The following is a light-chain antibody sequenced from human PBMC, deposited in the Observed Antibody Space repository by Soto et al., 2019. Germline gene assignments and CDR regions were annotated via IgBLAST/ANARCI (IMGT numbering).Light chain of an antibody. J-gene: IGKJ4*02. CDR1: QSVSSSY. Sequence: EIVLTQSPGTLSLSPGERATLSCGASQSVSSSYLAWYQQKPGQAPRLLIYGASSRATGIPDRFSGSGSGTDFTLTISRLEPEDFAVDYCQQYGSSPLTFGGGTKVEIK. CDR3: QQYGSSPLT. CDR2: GAS. V-gene: IGKV3-20*01.